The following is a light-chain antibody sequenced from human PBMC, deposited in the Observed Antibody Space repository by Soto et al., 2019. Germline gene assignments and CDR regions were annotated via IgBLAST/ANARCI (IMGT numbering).Light chain of an antibody. CDR2: RAS. J-gene: IGKJ2*01. Sequence: DIQMTQSPSTLSAYVGERVTITCRASQSISPWLAWYQKKPGKAPNLLIYRASNLQTGVPTRLSGSVSGTEFSLSINSLQPDDFATYYCQQYRGRPYTFGQRTKLEIE. CDR1: QSISPW. CDR3: QQYRGRPYT. V-gene: IGKV1-5*03.